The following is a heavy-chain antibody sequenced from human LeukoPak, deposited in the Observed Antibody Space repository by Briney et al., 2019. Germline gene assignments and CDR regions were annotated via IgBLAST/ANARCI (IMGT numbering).Heavy chain of an antibody. CDR1: GFTFDDYA. Sequence: GGSLRLSCAASGFTFDDYAMHWVRQAPGKGLEWVSGISWNSGSIGYADSVKGRFTISRDNAKNSLYLQMNSLRAEDTAVYYCARVRGSMVAFDIWGQGTMVTVSS. J-gene: IGHJ3*02. CDR2: ISWNSGSI. V-gene: IGHV3-9*01. D-gene: IGHD2-2*01. CDR3: ARVRGSMVAFDI.